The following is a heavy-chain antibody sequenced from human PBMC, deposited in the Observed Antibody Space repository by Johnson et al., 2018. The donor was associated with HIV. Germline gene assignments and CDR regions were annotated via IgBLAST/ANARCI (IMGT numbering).Heavy chain of an antibody. CDR3: AKDPGAFDI. Sequence: VQLVESGGGLVQPGGSLRLSCAASGFTFSTYDMHWVRQAPGKGLEWVSFIGTIFDTQYAGSVKGRFTTSRDNDKNSFFLQMNSLRDADTAVYYCAKDPGAFDIWGQGTMVTVSS. J-gene: IGHJ3*02. CDR1: GFTFSTYD. CDR2: IGTIFDT. V-gene: IGHV3-13*01.